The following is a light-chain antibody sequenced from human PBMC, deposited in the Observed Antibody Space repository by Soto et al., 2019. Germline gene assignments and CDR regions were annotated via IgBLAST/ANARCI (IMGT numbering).Light chain of an antibody. J-gene: IGKJ1*01. CDR1: ASISSW. V-gene: IGKV1-5*03. CDR3: QQYGA. CDR2: KSS. Sequence: DIKMTQSPSTLSASVGARVTITCRASASISSWLAWYQQQPGKAPKLLIYKSSILENGVPSRFSGGGSGTEFTLTISSLQPDDFATYYCQQYGALGQGTKVDIK.